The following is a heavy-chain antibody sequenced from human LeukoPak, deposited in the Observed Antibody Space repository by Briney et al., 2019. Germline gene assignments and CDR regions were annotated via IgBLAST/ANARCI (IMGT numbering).Heavy chain of an antibody. CDR2: IYYSGST. J-gene: IGHJ3*02. Sequence: SETLSLTCTVSGGSISSSSYYWGWIRQPPGKGLEWIGSIYYSGSTYYNPSLKSRVTISVDTSKNQFSLKLSSVTAADTAVYYCARYPYGGIVVVVAATRPRDAFDIWGQGTMVTVSS. CDR3: ARYPYGGIVVVVAATRPRDAFDI. V-gene: IGHV4-39*01. CDR1: GGSISSSSYY. D-gene: IGHD2-15*01.